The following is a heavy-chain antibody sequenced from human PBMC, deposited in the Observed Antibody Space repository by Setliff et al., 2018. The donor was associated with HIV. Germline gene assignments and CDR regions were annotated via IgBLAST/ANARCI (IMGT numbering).Heavy chain of an antibody. CDR2: MNPKSGNS. J-gene: IGHJ6*02. V-gene: IGHV1-8*01. CDR1: GGIFSSYR. D-gene: IGHD6-13*01. CDR3: ARFLPGYSSSWYFGYSYYGMDV. Sequence: GASVKVSCKASGGIFSSYRISWVRQAPGQGLEWMGWMNPKSGNSGYAQKFQGRVTMTRNTSISTAYMELRSLTSEDTAVYYCARFLPGYSSSWYFGYSYYGMDVWGQGTTVTVSS.